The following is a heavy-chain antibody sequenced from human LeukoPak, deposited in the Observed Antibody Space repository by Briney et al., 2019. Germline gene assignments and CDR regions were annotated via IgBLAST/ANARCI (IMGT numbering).Heavy chain of an antibody. CDR3: ARHRRGTYCGGDCYRGYYFDY. CDR2: FDPEDGET. D-gene: IGHD2-21*02. CDR1: GYTLTELS. J-gene: IGHJ4*02. Sequence: ASVKVSCKVSGYTLTELSMHWVRQAPGKGLEWMGGFDPEDGETIYAQKFQGRVTITADKSTSTAYMELSSLRSEDTAVYYCARHRRGTYCGGDCYRGYYFDYWGQGTLVTVSS. V-gene: IGHV1-24*01.